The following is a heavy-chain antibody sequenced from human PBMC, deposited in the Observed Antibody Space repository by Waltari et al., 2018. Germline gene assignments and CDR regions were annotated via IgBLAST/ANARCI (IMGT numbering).Heavy chain of an antibody. CDR1: GYTFTSYD. J-gene: IGHJ4*02. V-gene: IGHV1-8*03. CDR2: MNPNRDNT. CDR3: ATMVQRWSGYYADY. D-gene: IGHD3-3*01. Sequence: QVQLVQSGAEVKKPGASVKVSCKASGYTFTSYDINWVRQATGQGLELIGWMNPNRDNTGYARKVQGRVTITRTTSISTAYMELSSLRSEDTAVYYCATMVQRWSGYYADYWGQGTLVTVSS.